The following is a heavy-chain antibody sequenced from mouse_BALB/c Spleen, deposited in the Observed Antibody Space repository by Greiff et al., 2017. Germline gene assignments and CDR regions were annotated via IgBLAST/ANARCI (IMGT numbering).Heavy chain of an antibody. D-gene: IGHD1-1*01. Sequence: VQLQQSGAELVKPGASVKLSCTASGFNIKDTYMHWVKQRPEQGLEWIGRIDPANGNTKYDPKFQGKATITADTSSNTAYLQLSSLTSEDTAVYYCARSGYYGSSLFDYWGQGTTLTVSS. CDR2: IDPANGNT. V-gene: IGHV14-3*02. J-gene: IGHJ2*01. CDR3: ARSGYYGSSLFDY. CDR1: GFNIKDTY.